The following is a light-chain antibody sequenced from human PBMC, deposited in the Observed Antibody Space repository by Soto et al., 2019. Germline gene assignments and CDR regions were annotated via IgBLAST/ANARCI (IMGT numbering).Light chain of an antibody. Sequence: IQMTQSPSSLSASLGDRVAITCRASQAISNSLAWYQQKPGTPPRLLIYAASTLQSGVPSRFSGSGSGTDLTITISGLQPEDRETYYCQSYNTARPTFGQGTRLEI. J-gene: IGKJ5*01. CDR1: QAISNS. V-gene: IGKV1-27*01. CDR3: QSYNTARPT. CDR2: AAS.